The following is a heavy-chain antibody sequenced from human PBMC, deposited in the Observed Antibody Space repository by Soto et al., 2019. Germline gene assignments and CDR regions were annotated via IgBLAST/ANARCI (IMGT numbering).Heavy chain of an antibody. CDR1: GGSISTYY. CDR3: ARVRDCSGGTCYSWWFDP. D-gene: IGHD2-15*01. Sequence: SETLSLTCTVSGGSISTYYWSWTRQPPGKGLEWIGHIYYSGSTSYNSSLKSRVTISMDTSKSQLSLKLSSVTAADTAVYYCARVRDCSGGTCYSWWFDPWGQGTLVTVS. J-gene: IGHJ5*02. CDR2: IYYSGST. V-gene: IGHV4-59*01.